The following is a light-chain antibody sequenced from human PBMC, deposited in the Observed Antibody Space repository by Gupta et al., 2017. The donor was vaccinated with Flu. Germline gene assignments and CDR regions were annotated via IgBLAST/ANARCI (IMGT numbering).Light chain of an antibody. CDR3: QHYQSAPWT. V-gene: IGKV1-5*03. CDR2: KAS. Sequence: QQKPGKAPKLLMYKASNLESGVPSRFSGSGFGTEFTLTISSLQPDDFATYYCQHYQSAPWTFGQGTKVEIK. J-gene: IGKJ1*01.